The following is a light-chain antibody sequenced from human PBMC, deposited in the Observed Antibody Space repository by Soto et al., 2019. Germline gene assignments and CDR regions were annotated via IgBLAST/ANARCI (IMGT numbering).Light chain of an antibody. CDR2: KAS. V-gene: IGKV1-5*03. J-gene: IGKJ1*01. Sequence: DIQMTQSPSTLSASVGDRVTITCRASQSISSWLAWYQQRPGKAPKLLIYKASNLESGVPSRFSGSGSGTEFTLTISSLQPDDFASYYCHQYNDYPRTFGQGTKVEIK. CDR3: HQYNDYPRT. CDR1: QSISSW.